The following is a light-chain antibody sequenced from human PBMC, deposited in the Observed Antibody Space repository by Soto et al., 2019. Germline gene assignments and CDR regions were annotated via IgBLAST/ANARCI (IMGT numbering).Light chain of an antibody. Sequence: QSALTQPASVSGSPGQSITISCTGTSSDVGRYNDVSWYQQHPGKAPKLLISEVTNRPSGVSNRFSASKSGNTASLPISGLQADDEADYYCSSYTTSTTWVFGGGTKLTVL. CDR2: EVT. J-gene: IGLJ3*02. CDR3: SSYTTSTTWV. CDR1: SSDVGRYND. V-gene: IGLV2-14*01.